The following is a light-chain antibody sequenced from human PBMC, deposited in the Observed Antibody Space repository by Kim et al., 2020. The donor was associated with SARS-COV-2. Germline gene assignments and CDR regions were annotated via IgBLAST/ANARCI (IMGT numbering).Light chain of an antibody. J-gene: IGKJ5*01. CDR1: QGVSNY. Sequence: EIVLWQSPGTLSLSPGDRATLSCRASQGVSNYLAWYQQKPGQAPRLLIYEASERAAGIPARFSGSGSGTDFTLTISRLEPGDSAVYFCKQRGSFGQGTQLEIK. V-gene: IGKV3-11*01. CDR2: EAS. CDR3: KQRGS.